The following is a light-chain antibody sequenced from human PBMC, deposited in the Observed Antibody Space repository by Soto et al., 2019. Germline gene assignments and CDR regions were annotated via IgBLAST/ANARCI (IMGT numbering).Light chain of an antibody. CDR3: QQAYSFPIT. J-gene: IGKJ5*01. CDR2: GAS. CDR1: QDIAGY. Sequence: DIQVTQSPSSVSSSVGDIFTIRFLASQDIAGYLAWYQHKPGRTPELLIHGASRLQSGVPARFSGSGSGTDFTLSINSLQPEDFATYYCQQAYSFPITFGQGTRLE. V-gene: IGKV1D-12*01.